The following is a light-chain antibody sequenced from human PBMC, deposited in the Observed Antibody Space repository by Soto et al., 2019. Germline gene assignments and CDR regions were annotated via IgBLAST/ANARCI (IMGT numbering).Light chain of an antibody. CDR1: SSNIGAGYD. V-gene: IGLV1-40*01. Sequence: QAVVTRPPSVSGAPGQRVTISCTGSSSNIGAGYDVHWYQHLPGTAPKVLIYGNRHRPSGVPDRFSGSKSGTSASLAITGLQADDEADYYCQSYDISLSGVVFGGGTKVTVL. CDR3: QSYDISLSGVV. J-gene: IGLJ2*01. CDR2: GNR.